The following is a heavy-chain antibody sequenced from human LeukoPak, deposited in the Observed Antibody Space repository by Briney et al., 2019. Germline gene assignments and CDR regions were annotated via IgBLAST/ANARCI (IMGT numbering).Heavy chain of an antibody. CDR2: ISFNGGT. Sequence: SETLSLTCTVSGGSISSSSNYWGCIRQPPGKGLEWIGSISFNGGTSYNPSLNSRFTISVDTAKNQFSLRVNSVTAADTAVYYCAADLRYYGTFPFDYWGQGILVTASS. D-gene: IGHD3-10*01. J-gene: IGHJ4*02. V-gene: IGHV4-39*07. CDR1: GGSISSSSNY. CDR3: AADLRYYGTFPFDY.